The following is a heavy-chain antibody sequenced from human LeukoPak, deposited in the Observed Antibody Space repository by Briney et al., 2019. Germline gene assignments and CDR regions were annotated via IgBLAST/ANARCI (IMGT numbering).Heavy chain of an antibody. CDR3: AKDGTPYRYYDSSGYSADFQH. J-gene: IGHJ1*01. CDR1: GFTFSSYA. CDR2: ISGSGGST. V-gene: IGHV3-23*01. Sequence: GGSLRLSCAASGFTFSSYAMSWVRQAPGKGLEWVSAISGSGGSTYYADSVKGRFTISRDNSENTLYLQMNSLRAEDTAVYYCAKDGTPYRYYDSSGYSADFQHWGQGTLVTVSS. D-gene: IGHD3-22*01.